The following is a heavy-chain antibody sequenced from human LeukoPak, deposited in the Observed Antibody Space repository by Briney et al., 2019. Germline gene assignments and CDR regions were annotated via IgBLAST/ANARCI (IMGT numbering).Heavy chain of an antibody. CDR3: AREYVIGEMATSGLGFDP. J-gene: IGHJ5*02. CDR2: ISAYNGNT. Sequence: GASVKVSCKASGYTFTSYGISWVRQAPGQGPEWMVWISAYNGNTNYAQKLQGRVTMTTDTSTSTAYMELRSLRSDDTAVYYCAREYVIGEMATSGLGFDPWGQGTLVTVSS. CDR1: GYTFTSYG. V-gene: IGHV1-18*01. D-gene: IGHD5-24*01.